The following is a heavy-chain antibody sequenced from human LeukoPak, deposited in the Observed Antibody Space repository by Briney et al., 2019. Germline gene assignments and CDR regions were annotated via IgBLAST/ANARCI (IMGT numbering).Heavy chain of an antibody. D-gene: IGHD2-21*02. CDR2: IYPGDSDT. V-gene: IGHV5-51*01. Sequence: GESLKISCQGSGYSFTSYWIGWVRQMPGKGLEWMGIIYPGDSDTRYSPSFQGQVTISADKSISTAYLQWSSLKASDTAMYYCARPRDRQVGWFDPWGQGTLVTVSS. J-gene: IGHJ5*02. CDR1: GYSFTSYW. CDR3: ARPRDRQVGWFDP.